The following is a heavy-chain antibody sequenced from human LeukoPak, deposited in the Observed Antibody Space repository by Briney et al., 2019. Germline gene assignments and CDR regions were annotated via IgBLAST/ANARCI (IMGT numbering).Heavy chain of an antibody. CDR1: GFTFSSYW. Sequence: GGSLRLSCAASGFTFSSYWMTWVRQAPGKGLEWVANIRDDGSEKYYVDSVKGRFTISRDNAKNSLYLRMNSLRAEDTAVYYCARLNYDFWSGVWEGYYMDVWGKGTTVTVSS. CDR3: ARLNYDFWSGVWEGYYMDV. CDR2: IRDDGSEK. J-gene: IGHJ6*03. D-gene: IGHD3-3*01. V-gene: IGHV3-7*01.